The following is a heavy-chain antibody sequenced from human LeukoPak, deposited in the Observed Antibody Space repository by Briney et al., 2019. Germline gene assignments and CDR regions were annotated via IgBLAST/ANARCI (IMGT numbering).Heavy chain of an antibody. CDR3: VRGQGAHDNWFDP. CDR2: IKQDGSEK. J-gene: IGHJ5*02. Sequence: GGSLRLSCAASGFTFSGYWMSWVRQTPEKGLEWVANIKQDGSEKYYVDSVKGRFTISRDNAKNSLYLQMISLRADDTAVYYCVRGQGAHDNWFDPWGQGTLVTVSS. D-gene: IGHD4/OR15-4a*01. V-gene: IGHV3-7*01. CDR1: GFTFSGYW.